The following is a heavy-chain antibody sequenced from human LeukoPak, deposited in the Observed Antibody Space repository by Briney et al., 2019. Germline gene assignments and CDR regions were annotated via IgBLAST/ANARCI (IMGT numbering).Heavy chain of an antibody. Sequence: PSETLSLTCTVSGGSISSGSYYWSWIRQPAGKGLEWIGRIYTSGSTNYNPSLKSRVTISVDTSKNQFSLKLSSVTAADTAVYYCARYVTVGYSFDPWSQGTLVTVSS. CDR3: ARYVTVGYSFDP. CDR2: IYTSGST. V-gene: IGHV4-61*02. J-gene: IGHJ5*02. CDR1: GGSISSGSYY. D-gene: IGHD1-26*01.